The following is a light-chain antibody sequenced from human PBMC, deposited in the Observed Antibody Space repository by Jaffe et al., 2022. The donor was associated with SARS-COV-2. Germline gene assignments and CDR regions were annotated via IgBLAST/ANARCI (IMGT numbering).Light chain of an antibody. CDR3: QQYNNWPPWT. CDR2: GAS. CDR1: QSVGSN. J-gene: IGKJ1*01. V-gene: IGKV3-15*01. Sequence: EIVMTQSPATLSVSPGERATLSCRASQSVGSNLAWYNQKPGQAPRLLIYGASTRATGIPARFSGSGSGTEFTLTISSLQSEDFAVYYCQQYNNWPPWTFGQGTRVEIK.